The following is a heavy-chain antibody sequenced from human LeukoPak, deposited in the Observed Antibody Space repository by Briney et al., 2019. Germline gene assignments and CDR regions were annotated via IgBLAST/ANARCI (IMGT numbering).Heavy chain of an antibody. CDR3: ARDLGVTGLWYFDL. V-gene: IGHV4-59*01. J-gene: IGHJ2*01. CDR1: GGSIRSSY. CDR2: VFHNGRT. D-gene: IGHD3-10*01. Sequence: PSETLSLTCTVSGGSIRSSYWSWIRRSPGKGLEWIGNVFHNGRTNYNPSLKSRLTISLDTSNKRVSLNLKSVTAADTAVYYCARDLGVTGLWYFDLWGRGTLVTVSS.